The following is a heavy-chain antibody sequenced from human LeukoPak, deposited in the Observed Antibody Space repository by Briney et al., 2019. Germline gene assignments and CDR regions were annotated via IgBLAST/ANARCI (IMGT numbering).Heavy chain of an antibody. V-gene: IGHV4-59*08. J-gene: IGHJ6*02. D-gene: IGHD3-10*01. Sequence: SEALSLTCTVSGGSIGTYFWSWIRPPPRKGLEWIAYMNYGGSIHYNPSLRSRLTISVDTSNNQVSLEVRSVTAADTAVYYCARQLAVTYGSRAPRYYYAMDVWGQGTTVTVSS. CDR3: ARQLAVTYGSRAPRYYYAMDV. CDR1: GGSIGTYF. CDR2: MNYGGSI.